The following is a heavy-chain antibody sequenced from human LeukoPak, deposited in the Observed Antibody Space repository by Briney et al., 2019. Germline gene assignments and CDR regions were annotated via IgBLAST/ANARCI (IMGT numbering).Heavy chain of an antibody. J-gene: IGHJ5*02. CDR2: IHYTGTT. V-gene: IGHV4-39*01. CDR3: ARGSPYAS. CDR1: GGSISGSSSY. D-gene: IGHD1-26*01. Sequence: SETLSLTCTVSGGSISGSSSYWGWIRQPPGKGLDYIGSIHYTGTTYYNPSLKSRVTLSVDTSQNQFSLKLTSVTAADPAVYYCARGSPYASWGQGTLVTVSS.